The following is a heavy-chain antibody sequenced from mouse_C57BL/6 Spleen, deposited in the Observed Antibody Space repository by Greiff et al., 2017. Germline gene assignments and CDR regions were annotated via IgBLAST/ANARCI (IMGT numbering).Heavy chain of an antibody. D-gene: IGHD4-1*01. CDR2: INPGSGGT. Sequence: QVQLQQSGAELVRPGTSVKVSCKASGYAFTNYLIEWVKQRPGQGLEWIGVINPGSGGTNYNERFKGKATLTAAKSSSTAYMQLSSLTSEDSAVYVCARSANWDRAYWGQGTLVTVSA. V-gene: IGHV1-54*01. CDR3: ARSANWDRAY. CDR1: GYAFTNYL. J-gene: IGHJ3*01.